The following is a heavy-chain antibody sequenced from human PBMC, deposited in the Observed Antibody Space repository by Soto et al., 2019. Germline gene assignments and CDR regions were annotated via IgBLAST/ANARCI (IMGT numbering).Heavy chain of an antibody. J-gene: IGHJ6*02. D-gene: IGHD3-22*01. CDR1: GGPISSSSYY. CDR3: WGIVVVYYYYGMDV. CDR2: IYYSGST. V-gene: IGHV4-39*01. Sequence: SETLSLTCTVSGGPISSSSYYWGWIRQPPGKGLEWIGSIYYSGSTYYNPSLKSRVTISVDTFKNQFSLKLSSVTAADTAVYYCWGIVVVYYYYGMDVWGQGTTVTVSS.